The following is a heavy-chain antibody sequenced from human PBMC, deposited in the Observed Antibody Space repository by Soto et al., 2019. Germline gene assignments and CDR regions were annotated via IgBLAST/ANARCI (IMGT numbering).Heavy chain of an antibody. V-gene: IGHV6-1*01. J-gene: IGHJ3*01. Sequence: QVQLQQSGPGLVKPSQTLSLTCAISGDSVSSNSADSHWIRKSPSRALEWLGRTYYRSKWYNDYAISVKSRITNNTATSKNQCALRLNFVTTKGTGVYDCVTVPNWDGADDFDLWGQGTMVTVSS. CDR2: TYYRSKWYN. CDR3: VTVPNWDGADDFDL. D-gene: IGHD1-1*01. CDR1: GDSVSSNSAD.